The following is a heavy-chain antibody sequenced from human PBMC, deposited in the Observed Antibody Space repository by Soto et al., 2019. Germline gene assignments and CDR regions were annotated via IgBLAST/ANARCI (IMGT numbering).Heavy chain of an antibody. J-gene: IGHJ6*03. CDR2: ILSSSGSI. CDR1: GVTFSSFS. Sequence: EVQLVESGGGLVKPGGSLRLSCAASGVTFSSFSFNWVRQAPGKGLEWVSFILSSSGSIYYADSVKGRFTISRDNAKNSLYLQMNSLKDEDTVVYYCARASGERPVRRGFYYYNMDVGGKGPTVTVSS. CDR3: ARASGERPVRRGFYYYNMDV. D-gene: IGHD3-16*01. V-gene: IGHV3-21*01.